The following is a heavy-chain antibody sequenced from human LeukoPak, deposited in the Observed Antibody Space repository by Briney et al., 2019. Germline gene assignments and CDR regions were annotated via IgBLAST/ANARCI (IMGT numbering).Heavy chain of an antibody. CDR3: ARVNLRGSNYNWFDP. V-gene: IGHV1-69*04. Sequence: SVKVSCKASGGTFSSYAISWVRQAPGQGLEWMGKITPVINTANYAQTFQGRVSIYADKSTTTVYMDLSGLRPDDTAVYYCARVNLRGSNYNWFDPWGQGTRVTVSS. CDR1: GGTFSSYA. D-gene: IGHD3-10*01. J-gene: IGHJ5*02. CDR2: ITPVINTA.